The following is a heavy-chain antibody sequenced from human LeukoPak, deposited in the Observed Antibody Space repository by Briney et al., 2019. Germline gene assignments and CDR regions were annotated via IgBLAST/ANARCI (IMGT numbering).Heavy chain of an antibody. V-gene: IGHV3-72*01. J-gene: IGHJ4*01. D-gene: IGHD2-15*01. CDR1: GFIFSDHY. CDR2: SSNKANSYTT. CDR3: TRRPDCSGGTCFVDY. Sequence: GGSLRLSCAASGFIFSDHYMDWVRQAPGKGLEWVARSSNKANSYTTRYAASVKGRFTISRDDSTKSLFLQMSSLKTEDTAVYYCTRRPDCSGGTCFVDYWGHGTLVTVPS.